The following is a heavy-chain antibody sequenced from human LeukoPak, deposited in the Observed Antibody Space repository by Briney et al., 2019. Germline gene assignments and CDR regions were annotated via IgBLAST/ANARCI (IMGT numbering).Heavy chain of an antibody. CDR3: ARVYYSSSYDYWYFDL. D-gene: IGHD6-13*01. Sequence: SETLSLTCAVYGGSFSTYYWSWIRQPPGKGLEWIGEINHSGRTNYNPSLKSRVTISVDTSKNQFSLKLSSVTAADTAVYYCARVYYSSSYDYWYFDLWGRGTLVTVSS. CDR1: GGSFSTYY. V-gene: IGHV4-34*01. J-gene: IGHJ2*01. CDR2: INHSGRT.